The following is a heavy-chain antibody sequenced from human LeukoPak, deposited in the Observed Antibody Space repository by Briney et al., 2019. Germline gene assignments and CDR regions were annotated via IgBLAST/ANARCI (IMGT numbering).Heavy chain of an antibody. CDR3: ARPDGWFDP. D-gene: IGHD5-24*01. CDR2: IYYSAST. CDR1: GGSVSSRSYY. J-gene: IGHJ5*02. Sequence: SETLSLTCTVSGGSVSSRSYYWGWIRQPPGKGLEWIGSIYYSASTYYNPSLKSRVTISVDTSKNQFSLKLSSVTAADTAVYYCARPDGWFDPWGQGTLVTVSS. V-gene: IGHV4-39*01.